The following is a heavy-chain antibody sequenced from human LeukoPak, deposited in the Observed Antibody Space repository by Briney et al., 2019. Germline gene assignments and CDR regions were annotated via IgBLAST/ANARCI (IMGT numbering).Heavy chain of an antibody. CDR2: YYRETT. CDR1: GAPISSHY. V-gene: IGHV4-59*11. D-gene: IGHD1-26*01. Sequence: SETLSLTCTISGAPISSHYWSWIRQSPGKGLEWIGFYYRETTNYNPSLKNRVTLSEDTSKDQISLKLISVTAADTAVYYCARGGQWELLTAWGRGTLVTVSS. CDR3: ARGGQWELLTA. J-gene: IGHJ5*02.